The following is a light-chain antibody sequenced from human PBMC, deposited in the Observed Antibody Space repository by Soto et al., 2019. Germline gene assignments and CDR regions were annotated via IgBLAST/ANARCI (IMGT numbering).Light chain of an antibody. CDR1: QTISSW. CDR2: KAS. Sequence: DIQMTQSPSTLSVSVGDRFTITCLASQTISSWLAWYQQKPGKAPKLLIYKASTLKSGVPSRFSGSGSGTEFTLTISSLQPDDFATYYCQHYNSYSEAFGRGTKVDIK. V-gene: IGKV1-5*03. J-gene: IGKJ1*01. CDR3: QHYNSYSEA.